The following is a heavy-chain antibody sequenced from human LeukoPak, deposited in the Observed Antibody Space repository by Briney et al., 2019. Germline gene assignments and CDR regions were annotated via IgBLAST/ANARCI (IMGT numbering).Heavy chain of an antibody. Sequence: GGSLRLSCAASGFTFSSYAMSWVRQAPGKGLEWVSAISGSGGSTYYADSVKGRFTISRDNSKNTLYLQMNSLRAEDTAVYYCASAWYYYDSGGYYLCYRGQGTLVTVSS. CDR2: ISGSGGST. CDR1: GFTFSSYA. J-gene: IGHJ4*02. CDR3: ASAWYYYDSGGYYLCY. D-gene: IGHD3-22*01. V-gene: IGHV3-23*01.